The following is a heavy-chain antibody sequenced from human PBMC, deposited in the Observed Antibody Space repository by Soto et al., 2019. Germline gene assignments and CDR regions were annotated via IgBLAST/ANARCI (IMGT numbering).Heavy chain of an antibody. J-gene: IGHJ6*02. V-gene: IGHV3-11*06. CDR3: ARDKDIVLVPAAINYYGMDV. D-gene: IGHD2-2*02. Sequence: GGSLRLSCVASGFTFSDYYMTWIRQAPGKGLEWVSYISGFSDTKYADSVKGRFTISRDNSKNTLYLQMNSLRAEDTAVYYCARDKDIVLVPAAINYYGMDVWGQGTTVTVSS. CDR1: GFTFSDYY. CDR2: ISGFSDT.